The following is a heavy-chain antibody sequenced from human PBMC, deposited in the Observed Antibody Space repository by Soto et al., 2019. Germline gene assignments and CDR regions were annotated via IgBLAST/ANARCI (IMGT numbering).Heavy chain of an antibody. CDR2: ISSSSSYI. CDR3: ASYPPQYCSGGSCVDY. Sequence: EVQLVESGGGLVKPGGSLRLSCAASGFTFSSYSMNWVRQAPGKGLEWVSSISSSSSYIYYADSVKGRFTISRDNAKNSLYLQMNSLRAEDTAVYYCASYPPQYCSGGSCVDYWGQGTLVTVSS. J-gene: IGHJ4*02. CDR1: GFTFSSYS. V-gene: IGHV3-21*01. D-gene: IGHD2-15*01.